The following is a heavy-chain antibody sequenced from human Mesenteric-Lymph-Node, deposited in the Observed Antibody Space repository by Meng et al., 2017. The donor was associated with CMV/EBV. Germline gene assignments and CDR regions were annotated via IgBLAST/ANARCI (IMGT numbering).Heavy chain of an antibody. Sequence: GGSLRLSCAASGFNFNMYWMHWVRQAPGKGLVWVSSIDSDGTMTRYMDSVKGRFTISSDNAKNTLYLQMNSLSAEDTAVYYCAKDWSTVTGSYYYGMDVWGQGTTVTVSS. V-gene: IGHV3-74*01. D-gene: IGHD4-11*01. CDR2: IDSDGTMT. CDR3: AKDWSTVTGSYYYGMDV. J-gene: IGHJ6*02. CDR1: GFNFNMYW.